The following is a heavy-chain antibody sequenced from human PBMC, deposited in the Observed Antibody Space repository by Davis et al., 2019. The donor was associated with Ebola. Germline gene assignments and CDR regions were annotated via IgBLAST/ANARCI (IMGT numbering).Heavy chain of an antibody. CDR1: GYTLTSYG. J-gene: IGHJ4*02. D-gene: IGHD4-11*01. Sequence: AASVKVSCKASGYTLTSYGISWVRQAPGQGLEWMGWISGHNDNTNYPQKFQGRVTMTTDTSTNTAYMELRSLNSDDTAVYYCATRGDDSKYDFDSWGQGTLVTVSS. CDR3: ATRGDDSKYDFDS. V-gene: IGHV1-18*01. CDR2: ISGHNDNT.